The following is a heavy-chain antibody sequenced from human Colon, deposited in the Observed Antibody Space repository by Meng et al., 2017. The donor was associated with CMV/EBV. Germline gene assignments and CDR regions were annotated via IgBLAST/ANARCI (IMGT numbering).Heavy chain of an antibody. CDR3: ARDLDFVVGSTVTYDALDI. CDR2: ISSSGSYI. J-gene: IGHJ3*02. Sequence: GGSLRLSCAASGFTFSTYSMSWVRQTPGKGLEWVSSISSSGSYISYADSVKGRFTISRDNAKNSLLLQMNSLRAEDTAVYYCARDLDFVVGSTVTYDALDIWGQGTMVTVSS. D-gene: IGHD2-15*01. V-gene: IGHV3-21*01. CDR1: GFTFSTYS.